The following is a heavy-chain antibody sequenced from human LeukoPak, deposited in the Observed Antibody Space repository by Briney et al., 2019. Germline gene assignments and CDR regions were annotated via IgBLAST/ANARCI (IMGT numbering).Heavy chain of an antibody. CDR2: ISSSSTST. Sequence: GGSLRLSCAASGFTFRSYNMNWVRQAPGKGLEWISFISSSSTSTYYADSVKGRFTISRDNSKNTLYLQMNSLRAEDTAVYYCANPAHRMGSSGSQYFDYWGQGTLVTVSS. J-gene: IGHJ4*02. CDR1: GFTFRSYN. CDR3: ANPAHRMGSSGSQYFDY. V-gene: IGHV3-23*01. D-gene: IGHD3-22*01.